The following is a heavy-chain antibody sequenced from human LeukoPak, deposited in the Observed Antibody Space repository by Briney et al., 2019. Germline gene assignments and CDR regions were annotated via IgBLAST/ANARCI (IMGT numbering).Heavy chain of an antibody. V-gene: IGHV4-34*01. Sequence: PSETLSLTCAVYGGSFSGYYWSWIRQPPGKGLEWIGEINHSGSTNYNPSLKSRVTISVDTSKNQFSLKLSSVTAADTAVYYCARGFSYGPIRLYYYGMDVWGQGTTVTVSS. J-gene: IGHJ6*02. D-gene: IGHD3-10*01. CDR1: GGSFSGYY. CDR2: INHSGST. CDR3: ARGFSYGPIRLYYYGMDV.